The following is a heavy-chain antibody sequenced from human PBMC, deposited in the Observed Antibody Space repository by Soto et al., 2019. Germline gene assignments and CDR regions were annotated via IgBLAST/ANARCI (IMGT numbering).Heavy chain of an antibody. Sequence: QDQLVQSGAEVKKPGSSVKVSCKASGGTFSSHTFSWVRQAPGQGLEWMGRIIPALGTATYAQKFQGRVTITADESVTTVYMELNRLRSEDTAVYYCASPAFGDYWYFDLWGRGALLTVSS. J-gene: IGHJ2*01. D-gene: IGHD4-17*01. CDR3: ASPAFGDYWYFDL. CDR2: IIPALGTA. CDR1: GGTFSSHT. V-gene: IGHV1-69*08.